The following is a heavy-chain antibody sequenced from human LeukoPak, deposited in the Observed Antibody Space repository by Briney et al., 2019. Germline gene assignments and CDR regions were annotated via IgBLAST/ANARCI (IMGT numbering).Heavy chain of an antibody. Sequence: SVKVSCKASGGTFSSYAISWVRQAPGQGLEWMGRIIPILGIANYAQKFQGRVTITADESTSTAYMELSSLRSEDTAVYYCARGGRYNWNAGYFDYWGQGTLVTVSS. CDR1: GGTFSSYA. CDR2: IIPILGIA. CDR3: ARGGRYNWNAGYFDY. V-gene: IGHV1-69*04. D-gene: IGHD1-20*01. J-gene: IGHJ4*02.